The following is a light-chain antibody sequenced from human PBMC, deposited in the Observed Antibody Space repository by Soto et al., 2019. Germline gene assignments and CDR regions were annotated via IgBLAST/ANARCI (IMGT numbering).Light chain of an antibody. J-gene: IGKJ5*01. V-gene: IGKV3-15*01. CDR1: QTINRN. CDR2: GAS. Sequence: EVVLTQSPATQSVSPGERATLSCRASQTINRNVARYQQKPAQAPRLLIYGASTRATAIPARISGSGSGAEFTRTISALQSEDFAVYYWQQYHKWPITFGQGTRLE. CDR3: QQYHKWPIT.